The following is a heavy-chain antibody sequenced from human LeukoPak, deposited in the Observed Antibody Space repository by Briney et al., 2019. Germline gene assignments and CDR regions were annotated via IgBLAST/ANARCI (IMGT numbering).Heavy chain of an antibody. CDR3: AREAVYGSVTFDY. Sequence: PGGSLRLSCADSGLSLSNYAMSWVRQAPGKGLEWVSGISGSGDTTFYADSVKGRFTISRDDSKSTLYLQMNSLRAEDTAVYYCAREAVYGSVTFDYWGQGTLVTVSS. J-gene: IGHJ4*02. CDR1: GLSLSNYA. D-gene: IGHD3-10*01. CDR2: ISGSGDTT. V-gene: IGHV3-23*01.